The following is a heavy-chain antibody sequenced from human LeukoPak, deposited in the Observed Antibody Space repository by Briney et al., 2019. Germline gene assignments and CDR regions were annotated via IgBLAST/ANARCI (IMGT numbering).Heavy chain of an antibody. J-gene: IGHJ4*02. CDR3: TTDFDCHPTGCYR. Sequence: PGGSLRLSCVGSGFTFTNAWMSWVRQSPGKGLEWIGRIKSRGDGGTTEYAAFVKGRFTLSRDDSESTLYLRLNSLTAEDTGVYYCTTDFDCHPTGCYRWGQGTLVAVSS. D-gene: IGHD2-15*01. CDR2: IKSRGDGGTT. CDR1: GFTFTNAW. V-gene: IGHV3-15*01.